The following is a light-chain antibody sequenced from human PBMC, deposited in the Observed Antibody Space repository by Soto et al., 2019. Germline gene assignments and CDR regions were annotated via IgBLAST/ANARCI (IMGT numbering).Light chain of an antibody. CDR1: SSDVGGYNY. CDR2: DVG. Sequence: QSVLTQPASVSGSPGQSITISCTGTSSDVGGYNYVSWYQQHPGKAPKLMIYDVGNRPSGVSNRFSGSESGNTASLTISGLQAEDEADYYCSSYTSSSTLLYVFGTGTKVTVL. V-gene: IGLV2-14*01. CDR3: SSYTSSSTLLYV. J-gene: IGLJ1*01.